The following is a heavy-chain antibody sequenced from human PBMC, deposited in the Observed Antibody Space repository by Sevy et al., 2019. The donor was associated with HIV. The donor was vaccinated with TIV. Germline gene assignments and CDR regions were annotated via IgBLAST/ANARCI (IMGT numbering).Heavy chain of an antibody. V-gene: IGHV1-8*01. CDR2: MNPNIGET. CDR1: GYRFTSLD. Sequence: ASVKVSCKASGYRFTSLDINWVRQASGQGLEWMGWMNPNIGETGYAQKFQGRVTMTRDTSTSTAYMELSSLTSEDTAVHYCARGVAAGVDYWGQGTLVTVSS. J-gene: IGHJ4*02. CDR3: ARGVAAGVDY. D-gene: IGHD6-13*01.